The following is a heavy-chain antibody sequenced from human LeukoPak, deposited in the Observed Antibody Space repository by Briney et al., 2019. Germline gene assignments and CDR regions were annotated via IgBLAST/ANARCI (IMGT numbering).Heavy chain of an antibody. J-gene: IGHJ5*02. CDR1: GYIFNTYW. V-gene: IGHV5-10-1*01. CDR3: ARRGGVDCFDP. D-gene: IGHD3-10*01. CDR2: IDPSDSYT. Sequence: GESLKLSCRCSGYIFNTYWLTWVRQMPGKGLEWLGRIDPSDSYTNYSPSFQGHVTISADKSIITAYLQWSSLKASDTAMYYCARRGGVDCFDPWGQGTLVTVSS.